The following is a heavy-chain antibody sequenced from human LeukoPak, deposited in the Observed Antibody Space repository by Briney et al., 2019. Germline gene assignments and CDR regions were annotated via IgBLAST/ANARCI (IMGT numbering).Heavy chain of an antibody. CDR2: INEDGSEK. CDR1: GFTFNSYS. CDR3: ARDPFSRGFGAFDV. Sequence: GGSLRLSCAASGFTFNSYSMTWVRQAPGKGLEWVANINEDGSEKVYLDSLKGRITVSRDNAKNTVHLQMDSLRVEDTALYYCARDPFSRGFGAFDVWGQGTMVTVSS. V-gene: IGHV3-7*04. D-gene: IGHD2-2*01. J-gene: IGHJ3*01.